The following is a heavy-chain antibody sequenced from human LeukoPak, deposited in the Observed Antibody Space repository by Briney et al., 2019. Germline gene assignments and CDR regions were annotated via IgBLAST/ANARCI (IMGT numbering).Heavy chain of an antibody. D-gene: IGHD2-8*01. CDR1: GFTFSSYW. V-gene: IGHV3-7*05. Sequence: GGSLRLSCAASGFTFSSYWMSWVRQAPGKGLEWVANIKQDGSEKYYVDSVKGRFTISRDNAKNSQYLQMNSLRAEDTAVYYCARDLGCTNGVCYLFDYWGQGTLVTVSS. J-gene: IGHJ4*02. CDR2: IKQDGSEK. CDR3: ARDLGCTNGVCYLFDY.